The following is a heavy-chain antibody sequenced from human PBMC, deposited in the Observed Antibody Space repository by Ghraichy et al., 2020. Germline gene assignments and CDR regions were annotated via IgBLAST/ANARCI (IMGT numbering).Heavy chain of an antibody. CDR2: IGRSGAET. V-gene: IGHV3-23*01. J-gene: IGHJ4*01. CDR1: GFTFSRFA. Sequence: GGSLRLSCVASGFTFSRFAMHWVRRAPGKGLEWVSTIGRSGAETNYAVSVKGRFTVSRDNSKNTLSLQMNNLRGEDTAIYYCAKTKDFYARSYYFDHWGQGTHVHVSS. D-gene: IGHD2/OR15-2a*01. CDR3: AKTKDFYARSYYFDH.